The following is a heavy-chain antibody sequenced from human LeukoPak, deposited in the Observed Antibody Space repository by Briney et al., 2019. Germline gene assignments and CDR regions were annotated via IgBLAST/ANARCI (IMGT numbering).Heavy chain of an antibody. D-gene: IGHD3-16*01. CDR1: GSSFTNHW. CDR2: FYRDDSNS. Sequence: GEPLKISCKGSGSSFTNHWIGWVRQMPGKGLEWVGIFYRDDSNSSYCPSFQGQVTLSADKSIITAYLQWSSLRASDTAMYYCARLEEDLTLGVAGYWFVPWGQGTLVTVS. CDR3: ARLEEDLTLGVAGYWFVP. V-gene: IGHV5-51*01. J-gene: IGHJ5*02.